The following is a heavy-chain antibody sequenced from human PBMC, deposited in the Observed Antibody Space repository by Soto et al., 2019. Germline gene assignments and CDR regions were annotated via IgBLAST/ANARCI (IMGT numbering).Heavy chain of an antibody. J-gene: IGHJ4*01. D-gene: IGHD2-2*01. CDR1: GFSFSTYA. Sequence: GESLKISCAVSGFSFSTYAMRWVRQAPGKGLEWVSGIGSSGGSTYYADSVTGRFTISRDTSKNMLYLQMNTLRAEDTAIYYCAKDSHWAIISPTHDYWGHGTLVTVSS. CDR3: AKDSHWAIISPTHDY. CDR2: IGSSGGST. V-gene: IGHV3-23*01.